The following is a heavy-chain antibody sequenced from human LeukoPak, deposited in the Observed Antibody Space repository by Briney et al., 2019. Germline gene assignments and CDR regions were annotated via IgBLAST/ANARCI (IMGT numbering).Heavy chain of an antibody. J-gene: IGHJ4*02. CDR2: INGDGSWI. CDR3: VSFYETY. V-gene: IGHV3-74*01. Sequence: GGSLRLSCAASGNYWMHWVRQAPGKGLVWVSHINGDGSWITYADSVKGRFTISKDNAKNTVYLQMNNLRAEDTAVYYCVSFYETYWGRGTLVTVSS. CDR1: GNYW. D-gene: IGHD2-2*01.